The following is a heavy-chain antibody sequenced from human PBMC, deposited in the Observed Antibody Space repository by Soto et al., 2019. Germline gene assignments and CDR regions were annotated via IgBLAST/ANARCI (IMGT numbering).Heavy chain of an antibody. CDR2: IYYSGST. J-gene: IGHJ4*02. V-gene: IGHV4-59*01. CDR3: ARERGSGSTFDY. Sequence: SETLSLTCTVSGGSISSYYWSWIRQPPGKGLEWIGYIYYSGSTNYNPSLKSRVTISVDTSKNQFSLKLSSVTAADTAVYYCARERGSGSTFDYWGQGTLVTVSS. D-gene: IGHD3-22*01. CDR1: GGSISSYY.